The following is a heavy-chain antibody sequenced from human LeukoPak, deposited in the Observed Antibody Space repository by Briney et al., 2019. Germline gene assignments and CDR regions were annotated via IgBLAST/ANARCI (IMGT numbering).Heavy chain of an antibody. Sequence: GGSLRLSCAASGFTFSNAWMSWVRQAPGKGLEWVSGISGTGGSTYYADSVKGRFTISRDNSKNTLYLQMNSLRAEDTAVYYCAKGAQWLVQGGEFDYWGQGTLVTVSS. J-gene: IGHJ4*02. V-gene: IGHV3-23*01. CDR1: GFTFSNAW. CDR3: AKGAQWLVQGGEFDY. CDR2: ISGTGGST. D-gene: IGHD6-19*01.